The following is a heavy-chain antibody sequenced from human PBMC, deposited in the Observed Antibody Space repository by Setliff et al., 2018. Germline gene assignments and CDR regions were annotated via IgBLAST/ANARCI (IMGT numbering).Heavy chain of an antibody. V-gene: IGHV4-39*07. CDR2: IYTSGST. J-gene: IGHJ4*02. CDR1: GGSISSSSYY. D-gene: IGHD5-18*01. CDR3: ARSIGLWFVD. Sequence: SETLSLTCTVSGGSISSSSYYWGWIRQPPGKGLEWIGRIYTSGSTNYNPSLKSRVTISVDTSKNQFSLKLSSVTAADTAVYYCARSIGLWFVDWGQGTLVTVSS.